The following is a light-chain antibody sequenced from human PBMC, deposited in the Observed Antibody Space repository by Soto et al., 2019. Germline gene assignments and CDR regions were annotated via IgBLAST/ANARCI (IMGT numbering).Light chain of an antibody. V-gene: IGKV3-20*01. CDR1: QSISSSY. CDR2: GAS. J-gene: IGKJ1*01. Sequence: EIVLTQSPGTLSLSPGKRATLSCRASQSISSSYLAWYQQRPGQAPRLLIYGASTRATGIPARITGSGSGTDFTLSISRLEPEDFAVYYCQQYGGSTRTFGQGTKVDIK. CDR3: QQYGGSTRT.